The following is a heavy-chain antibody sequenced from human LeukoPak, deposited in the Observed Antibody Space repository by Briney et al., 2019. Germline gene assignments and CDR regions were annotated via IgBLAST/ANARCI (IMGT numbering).Heavy chain of an antibody. J-gene: IGHJ6*02. CDR2: ISYSGGT. Sequence: SETLSLTCTVSGGSMSSYYWSWTRQPPGKGLEWIGYISYSGGTNYNPSLKSRVTISVDTSKNHFSLKLSSVTAADTAVCYCARDRRYYDTSGTVYYDAMDVWGQGTTVTVSS. CDR1: GGSMSSYY. V-gene: IGHV4-59*01. D-gene: IGHD3-22*01. CDR3: ARDRRYYDTSGTVYYDAMDV.